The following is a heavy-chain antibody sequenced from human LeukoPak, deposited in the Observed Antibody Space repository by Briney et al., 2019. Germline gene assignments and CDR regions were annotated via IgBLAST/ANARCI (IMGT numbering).Heavy chain of an antibody. CDR3: ARFVSGISFDY. V-gene: IGHV3-33*01. D-gene: IGHD1-26*01. CDR1: GFTFSGNG. Sequence: QPGRSLRLSCAASGFTFSGNGMHWFRQAPGKGLEWVALIAYDGGNKYYADSVKGRFTISRDNSKNALDLQMNSLRAEDTAVYYCARFVSGISFDYWGQGTLVSVSS. J-gene: IGHJ4*02. CDR2: IAYDGGNK.